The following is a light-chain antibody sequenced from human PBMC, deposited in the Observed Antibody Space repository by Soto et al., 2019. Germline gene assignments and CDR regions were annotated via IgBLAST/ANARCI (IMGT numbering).Light chain of an antibody. CDR3: QQYGNLLWT. Sequence: DLQMTQSPSSLSASVGDRVTITCRASHNINNYLNWYQQKPGKAPKLLIYDASNLETGVPSRFSGSGSGTDFTFTISSLQPEDIATYYCQQYGNLLWTFGQGTNVEIK. CDR2: DAS. V-gene: IGKV1-33*01. CDR1: HNINNY. J-gene: IGKJ1*01.